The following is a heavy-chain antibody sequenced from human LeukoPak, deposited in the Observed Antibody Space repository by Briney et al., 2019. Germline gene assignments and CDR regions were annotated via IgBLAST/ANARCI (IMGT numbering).Heavy chain of an antibody. CDR2: IRYDGSNK. V-gene: IGHV3-30*02. Sequence: GGSLRLSCAASGFTFSSYGMHWVRQAPGKGLEWVAFIRYDGSNKYYADSVKGRFTISRDNSKNTLYLQMNSLRAEDTAVYYCAKDSSSWYPAGAFDIWGQGTMVTVSS. CDR1: GFTFSSYG. J-gene: IGHJ3*02. CDR3: AKDSSSWYPAGAFDI. D-gene: IGHD6-13*01.